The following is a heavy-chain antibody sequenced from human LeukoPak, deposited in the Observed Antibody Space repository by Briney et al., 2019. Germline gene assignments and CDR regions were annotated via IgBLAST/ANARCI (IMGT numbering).Heavy chain of an antibody. D-gene: IGHD5-12*01. V-gene: IGHV3-21*01. CDR3: ARGTYGGYSGYGRPFDI. CDR1: GFTFSSYS. CDR2: ISSSSSYI. J-gene: IGHJ3*02. Sequence: GGSLRLSCAASGFTFSSYSMNWVRQAPGKGLEWVSSISSSSSYIYYADSVKGRFTISRDNAKNSLYLQMNSLRAEDTAVYYCARGTYGGYSGYGRPFDIWGQGTMVTVSS.